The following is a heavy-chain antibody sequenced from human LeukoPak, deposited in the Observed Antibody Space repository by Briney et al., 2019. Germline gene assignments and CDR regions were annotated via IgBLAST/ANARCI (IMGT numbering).Heavy chain of an antibody. D-gene: IGHD2-21*01. J-gene: IGHJ6*02. CDR1: GFTVSNAW. CDR3: SKFQDGMDV. CDR2: VKSKADGGTI. Sequence: GGSLRLSCAASGFTVSNAWMSWVRQAPGKGLEWVGRVKSKADGGTIAYAAPVKGRFSTSRDDSKNTVYMQMDSLKTDDTALYYCSKFQDGMDVWGQGTTVTVSS. V-gene: IGHV3-15*01.